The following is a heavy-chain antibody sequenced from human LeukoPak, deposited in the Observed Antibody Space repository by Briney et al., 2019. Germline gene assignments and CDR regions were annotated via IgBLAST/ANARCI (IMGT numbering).Heavy chain of an antibody. J-gene: IGHJ4*02. Sequence: SETLSLTCTVSGGSISSGDYYWSWICQPPGKGLEWIGYIYYSGSTYYNPSLKSRVTISVDTSKNQFSLKLSSVTAADTAVYYCARDSAAAGIVDYWGQGTLVTVSS. CDR3: ARDSAAAGIVDY. V-gene: IGHV4-30-4*01. CDR1: GGSISSGDYY. D-gene: IGHD6-13*01. CDR2: IYYSGST.